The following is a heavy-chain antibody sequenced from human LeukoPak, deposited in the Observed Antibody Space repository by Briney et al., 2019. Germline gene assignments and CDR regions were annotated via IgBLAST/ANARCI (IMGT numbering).Heavy chain of an antibody. V-gene: IGHV4-59*01. Sequence: SEILSLTCTVSGGSISSYYWSWIRQPAGKGLEWIGYIYYSGSTNYNPSLKSRVTISVDTSKNQFSLKLSSVTAADTAVYYCARGGYGRAFDIWGPGTMVTVSS. CDR3: ARGGYGRAFDI. CDR1: GGSISSYY. J-gene: IGHJ3*02. CDR2: IYYSGST. D-gene: IGHD2-15*01.